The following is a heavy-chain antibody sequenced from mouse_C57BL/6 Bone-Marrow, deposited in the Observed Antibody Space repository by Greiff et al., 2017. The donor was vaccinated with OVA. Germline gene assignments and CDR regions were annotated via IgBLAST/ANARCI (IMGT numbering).Heavy chain of an antibody. CDR3: ARRGDDWFAY. D-gene: IGHD2-13*01. J-gene: IGHJ3*01. Sequence: VKLQESGAELARPGASVKLSCKASGYTFTSYGISWVKQRTGQGLEWIGEIYPRSGNTYYNEKFKGKATLTADKSSSTAYMELRSLTSEDSAVYFCARRGDDWFAYWGQGTLVTVSA. CDR1: GYTFTSYG. V-gene: IGHV1-81*01. CDR2: IYPRSGNT.